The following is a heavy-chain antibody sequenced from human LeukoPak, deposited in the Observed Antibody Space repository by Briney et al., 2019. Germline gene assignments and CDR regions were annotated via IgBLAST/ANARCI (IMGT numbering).Heavy chain of an antibody. J-gene: IGHJ4*02. CDR2: ISWNSGSI. CDR1: GFTFDDYA. Sequence: GGSRRLSCAASGFTFDDYAMHWVRQAPGKGLEWVSGISWNSGSIGYADSVKGRFTISRDNAKNSLYLQMNSLRAEDTALYYCAKDIGSGYSYGYVDYWGQGTLVTVSS. CDR3: AKDIGSGYSYGYVDY. V-gene: IGHV3-9*01. D-gene: IGHD5-18*01.